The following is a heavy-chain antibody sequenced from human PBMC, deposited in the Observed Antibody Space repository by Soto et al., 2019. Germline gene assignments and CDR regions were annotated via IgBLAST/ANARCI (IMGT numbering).Heavy chain of an antibody. CDR3: ARGVLEWLLRDSYYYYMDV. D-gene: IGHD3-3*01. Sequence: SETLSLACTVSGDSISSSYWTWIRQAPGKGLEWIGYIDDTGSTNYNPSLKSRVTLSVDPSNNQYSLKLSSVTAADTAVYYCARGVLEWLLRDSYYYYMDVWGKGTTVTVSS. V-gene: IGHV4-59*01. J-gene: IGHJ6*03. CDR2: IDDTGST. CDR1: GDSISSSY.